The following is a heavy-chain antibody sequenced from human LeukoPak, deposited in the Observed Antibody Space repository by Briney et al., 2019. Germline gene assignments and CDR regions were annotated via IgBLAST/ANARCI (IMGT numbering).Heavy chain of an antibody. D-gene: IGHD1-26*01. J-gene: IGHJ5*01. Sequence: GGSLRLSCVVSGFSFSSFEMNWVRQVPGKGLEWVAYISKNSDTHYADSVKGRFTISRDNSRNTLYLQMNNLRPEDTAIYYCAKDSVGATTLDWFDSRGQGTLVTVSS. V-gene: IGHV3-48*03. CDR2: ISKNSDT. CDR1: GFSFSSFE. CDR3: AKDSVGATTLDWFDS.